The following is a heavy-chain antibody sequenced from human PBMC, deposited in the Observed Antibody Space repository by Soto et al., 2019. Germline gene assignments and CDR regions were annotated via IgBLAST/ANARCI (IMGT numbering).Heavy chain of an antibody. V-gene: IGHV3-73*02. CDR3: TRRIEAATGTGGYFDL. CDR1: GFTFSGSA. J-gene: IGHJ2*01. Sequence: EVQLVESGGGLVQPGGSLKLSCAASGFTFSGSAMHWVRQASGKGLEWVGRIRSKANSYATAYAASVKGRFTISRADSENTAYLQMNSLNTEDTAVYYCTRRIEAATGTGGYFDLWGRGTLVTVSS. D-gene: IGHD6-13*01. CDR2: IRSKANSYAT.